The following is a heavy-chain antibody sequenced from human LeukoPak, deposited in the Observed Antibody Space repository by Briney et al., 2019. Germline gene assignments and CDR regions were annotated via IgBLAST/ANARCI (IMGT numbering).Heavy chain of an antibody. CDR3: AIGFGEYYFDY. D-gene: IGHD3-10*01. CDR2: IIPIFGTA. V-gene: IGHV1-69*05. Sequence: SVKVSCKASEGTFTSYAISWVRQAPGQGLEWMGRIIPIFGTANYAQKFQGRVTITTDESTSTAYMELSSLRSEDTAVYYCAIGFGEYYFDYWGQGTLVTVSS. J-gene: IGHJ4*02. CDR1: EGTFTSYA.